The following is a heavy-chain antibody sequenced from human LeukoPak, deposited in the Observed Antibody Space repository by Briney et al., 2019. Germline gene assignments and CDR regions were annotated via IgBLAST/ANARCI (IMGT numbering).Heavy chain of an antibody. J-gene: IGHJ4*02. CDR2: ISYDGSNK. CDR1: GFTFSSYG. D-gene: IGHD3-9*01. Sequence: GGSLRLSCAASGFTFSSYGMHWVRQAPGKGLEWVAVISYDGSNKYYADSVKGRFTITRDNSKNTLYLQMNSLRAEDTAVYYCAKDDLWYYDILTGYYGPDYWGQGTLVTVSS. CDR3: AKDDLWYYDILTGYYGPDY. V-gene: IGHV3-30*18.